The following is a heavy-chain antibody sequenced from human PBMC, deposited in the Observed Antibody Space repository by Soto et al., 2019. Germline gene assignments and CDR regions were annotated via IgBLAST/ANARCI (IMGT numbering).Heavy chain of an antibody. Sequence: SETLSLTCTVSGGSISSYYWSWIRQPPGKCLEWIGYIYYSGSTYYNPSLKSRVTIPVDTSKNQFSLKLSSVTAADTAVYYCARGGSCSGGSCYSGVWFDPWGQGTLVTVPQ. D-gene: IGHD2-15*01. CDR2: IYYSGST. V-gene: IGHV4-30-4*01. CDR3: ARGGSCSGGSCYSGVWFDP. CDR1: GGSISSYY. J-gene: IGHJ5*02.